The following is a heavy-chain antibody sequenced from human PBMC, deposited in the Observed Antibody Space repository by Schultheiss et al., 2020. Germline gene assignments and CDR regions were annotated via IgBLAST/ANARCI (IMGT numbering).Heavy chain of an antibody. V-gene: IGHV1-69*06. J-gene: IGHJ4*02. Sequence: SVKVSCKASGGTFSSYAISWVRQAPGQGLEWMGGIIPIFGTANYAQKFQGRVTITADKSTSTAYMELRSLRSDDTAVYYCARGRYSHGDYWGQGTLVTVSS. CDR3: ARGRYSHGDY. D-gene: IGHD5-18*01. CDR2: IIPIFGTA. CDR1: GGTFSSYA.